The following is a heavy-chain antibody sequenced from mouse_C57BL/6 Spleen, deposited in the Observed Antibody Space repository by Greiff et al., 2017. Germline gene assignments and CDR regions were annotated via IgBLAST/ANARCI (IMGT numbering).Heavy chain of an antibody. CDR3: ARDAGSYWYFDV. V-gene: IGHV3-6*01. CDR2: ISYDGSN. J-gene: IGHJ1*03. Sequence: EVKLMESGPGLVKPSQSLSLTCSVTGYSITSGYYWNWIRQFPGNKLEWMGYISYDGSNNYNPSLKNRISITRDTSKNQFFLKLNSVTTEDTATYYCARDAGSYWYFDVWGTGTTVTVSS. CDR1: GYSITSGYY.